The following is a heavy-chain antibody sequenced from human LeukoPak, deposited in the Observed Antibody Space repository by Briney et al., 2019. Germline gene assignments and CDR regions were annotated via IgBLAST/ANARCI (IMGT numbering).Heavy chain of an antibody. V-gene: IGHV3-9*01. Sequence: GGSLRLSCAASGFTFGDYAMHWVRQVPGKGLERVSSISWNSGTIGYADSVKGRFTISRDNAKNSLYVQMNSLRAEDTALYYCAKDYRLFTVTTEAAFDIWGQGTMVIVSS. CDR2: ISWNSGTI. CDR3: AKDYRLFTVTTEAAFDI. J-gene: IGHJ3*02. CDR1: GFTFGDYA. D-gene: IGHD4-17*01.